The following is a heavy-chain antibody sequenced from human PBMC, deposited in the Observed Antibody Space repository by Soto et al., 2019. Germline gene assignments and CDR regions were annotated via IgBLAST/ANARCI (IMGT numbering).Heavy chain of an antibody. V-gene: IGHV3-23*01. Sequence: GGSLRLSCAASGFTFSSYAMSWVRQAPGKGLEWVSAISGSGGSTYYADSVKGRFTISRDNSKNTLYLQMNSLRAEDTAVYYCAKAAGGGFLEWLYMDVWGKGTTVTVSS. D-gene: IGHD3-3*01. J-gene: IGHJ6*03. CDR3: AKAAGGGFLEWLYMDV. CDR1: GFTFSSYA. CDR2: ISGSGGST.